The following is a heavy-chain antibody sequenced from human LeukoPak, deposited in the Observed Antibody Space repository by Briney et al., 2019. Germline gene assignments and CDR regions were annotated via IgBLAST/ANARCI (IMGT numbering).Heavy chain of an antibody. CDR3: ASNSGSYELYSDY. Sequence: SETLSLTCTVSGGSISSYYWSWIRQPPGKGLEWIGYIYYSGSTNYNPSLKSRVTISVDASKNQFSLKLSSVTAADTAVYYCASNSGSYELYSDYWGQGTLVTVSS. CDR1: GGSISSYY. J-gene: IGHJ4*02. CDR2: IYYSGST. D-gene: IGHD1-26*01. V-gene: IGHV4-59*01.